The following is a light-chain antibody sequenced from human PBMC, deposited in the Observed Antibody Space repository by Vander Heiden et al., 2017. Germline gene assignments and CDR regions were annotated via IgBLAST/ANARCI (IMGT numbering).Light chain of an antibody. CDR3: QQYKTYPT. CDR2: GAS. Sequence: DIQMTQSPSTLSASVGDRVTITCRASQSISSWLAWYQQKPGKATKLLISGASSLESGVPSRFSGSGSGTQFTLTISSLQPDDFATYSCQQYKTYPTFGQGTKVEVK. CDR1: QSISSW. J-gene: IGKJ1*01. V-gene: IGKV1-5*03.